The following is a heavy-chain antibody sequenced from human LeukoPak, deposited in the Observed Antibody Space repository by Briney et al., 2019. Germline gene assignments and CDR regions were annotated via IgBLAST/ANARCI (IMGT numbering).Heavy chain of an antibody. Sequence: PGGSLRLSCAASGFTFSSYSMNWVRQAPGKGLEWVSSISSSSSYIYYADSVKGRFTTSRDNAKNSLYLQMNSLRAEDTAVYYCATEGTYYYGMDVWGKGTTVTVSS. CDR2: ISSSSSYI. CDR3: ATEGTYYYGMDV. V-gene: IGHV3-21*01. D-gene: IGHD3-10*01. J-gene: IGHJ6*04. CDR1: GFTFSSYS.